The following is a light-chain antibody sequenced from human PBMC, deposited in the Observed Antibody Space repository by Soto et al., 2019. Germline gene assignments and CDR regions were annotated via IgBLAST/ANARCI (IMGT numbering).Light chain of an antibody. CDR2: ANN. CDR1: NSSIGAGYA. V-gene: IGLV1-40*01. J-gene: IGLJ2*01. CDR3: QSYDISLSASV. Sequence: QAVVTQPPSVSGAPGQRVTISCTGSNSSIGAGYAVHWYQQLPGTAPKLLIYANNIRPSGVPDRLSGSKSGTSASLAITGLQAEDEADYYCQSYDISLSASVFGGGTKVTVL.